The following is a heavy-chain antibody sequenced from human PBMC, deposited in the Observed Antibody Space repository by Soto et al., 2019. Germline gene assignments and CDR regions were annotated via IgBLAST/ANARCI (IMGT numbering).Heavy chain of an antibody. V-gene: IGHV1-3*01. CDR3: ARDVGATGD. D-gene: IGHD1-26*01. CDR1: GYTFTSYA. J-gene: IGHJ4*02. Sequence: QVQLVQSGAEVKKPGASVKVSCKASGYTFTSYAMHWVRQAPGQRLEWMGWINAGNGNTKYSQKFQGRVTITRGTLASTAGMELSSLRSEGTAVDYGARDVGATGDWGQGTVVSGSS. CDR2: INAGNGNT.